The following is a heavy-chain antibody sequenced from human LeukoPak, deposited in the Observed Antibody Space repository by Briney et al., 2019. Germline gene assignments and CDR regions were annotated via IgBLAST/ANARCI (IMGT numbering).Heavy chain of an antibody. CDR1: GFTFSSYA. CDR3: ARDYCSGGSCTPQFDY. V-gene: IGHV3-48*04. Sequence: PGGSLRLSCAASGFTFSSYAMSWVRQAPGKGLEWVSYISSSGSTIYYADSVKGRFTISRDNAKNSLYLQMNSLRAEDTAVYYCARDYCSGGSCTPQFDYWGQGTLVTVSP. D-gene: IGHD2-15*01. J-gene: IGHJ4*02. CDR2: ISSSGSTI.